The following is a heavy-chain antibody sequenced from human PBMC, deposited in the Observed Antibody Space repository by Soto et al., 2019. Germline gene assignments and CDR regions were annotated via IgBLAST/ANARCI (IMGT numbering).Heavy chain of an antibody. CDR3: ARVPAVAINWFDP. J-gene: IGHJ5*02. CDR1: GASISSSNW. Sequence: QVQLQESGPGLVKPSGTLSLTCAVSGASISSSNWWSWVRQPPGKGLEWIGEIYHSGSTHYNPSLKRRLXISVDKSKNQFSLRLTSVTAADTAVYYCARVPAVAINWFDPWGQGTLVTVSS. V-gene: IGHV4-4*02. D-gene: IGHD6-19*01. CDR2: IYHSGST.